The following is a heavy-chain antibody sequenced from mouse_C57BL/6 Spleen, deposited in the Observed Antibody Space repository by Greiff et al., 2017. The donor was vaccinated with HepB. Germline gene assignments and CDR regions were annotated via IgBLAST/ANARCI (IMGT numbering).Heavy chain of an antibody. CDR2: IDPSDSYT. CDR3: ARYGSSFDY. CDR1: GYTFTSYW. Sequence: QVQLQQSGAELVMPGASVKLSCKASGYTFTSYWMHWVKQRPGQGLEWIGEIDPSDSYTNYNQKFKGKSTLTVDKSSSTAYMQLSSLTSEDSAVYYCARYGSSFDYWGQGTTLTVSS. D-gene: IGHD1-1*01. J-gene: IGHJ2*01. V-gene: IGHV1-69*01.